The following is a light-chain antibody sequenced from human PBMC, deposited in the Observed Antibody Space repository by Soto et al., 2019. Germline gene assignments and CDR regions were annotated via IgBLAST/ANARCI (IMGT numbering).Light chain of an antibody. J-gene: IGLJ3*02. CDR1: SSNVGGYNY. V-gene: IGLV2-11*01. Sequence: QSALTQPRSVSGSPGQSVTISCTGSSSNVGGYNYVSWYQQHPGKAPKLLIFEVTKRPSGVPDRFSGSKSGDTASLTISGLQAGDEFDYYCCSYVGTYPPSGVFGGGTKLTVL. CDR2: EVT. CDR3: CSYVGTYPPSGV.